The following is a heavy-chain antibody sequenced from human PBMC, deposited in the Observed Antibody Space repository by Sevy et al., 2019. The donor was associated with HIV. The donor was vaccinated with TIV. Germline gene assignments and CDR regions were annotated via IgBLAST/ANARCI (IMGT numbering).Heavy chain of an antibody. D-gene: IGHD2-21*01. V-gene: IGHV3-30*02. CDR3: VKEGGGEGGDH. CDR2: IQYDGSNK. CDR1: GFSYSSYG. J-gene: IGHJ4*02. Sequence: GGSLRLSCAASGFSYSSYGMHWVRQAPGKGLEWVAYIQYDGSNKDYADSVKGRFNISRDNSKNKLDLQMNSLRVEDTAVYYCVKEGGGEGGDHWGQGTLVTVSS.